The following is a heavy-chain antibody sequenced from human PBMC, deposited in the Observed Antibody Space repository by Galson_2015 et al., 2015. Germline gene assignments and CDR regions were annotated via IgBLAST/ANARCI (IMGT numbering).Heavy chain of an antibody. CDR3: ARRPSIVRDTAFDY. J-gene: IGHJ4*02. CDR2: IYPRDSDT. CDR1: EYSFSNYW. D-gene: IGHD1-26*01. Sequence: SGAEVKKPGESLKISCKGFEYSFSNYWIGWVRHLPGKGLEWMGIIYPRDSDTRYSPSFQGQVIISADKSISTVYLQWSSLKASDTAMYYCARRPSIVRDTAFDYWGQGTLVTVSS. V-gene: IGHV5-51*03.